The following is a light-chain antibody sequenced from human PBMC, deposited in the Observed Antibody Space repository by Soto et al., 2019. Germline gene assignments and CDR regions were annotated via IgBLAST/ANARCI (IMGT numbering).Light chain of an antibody. J-gene: IGKJ1*01. V-gene: IGKV3-15*01. CDR2: GAS. Sequence: EIVMTQSPATLSVSPGERATLSCRASQSVSSNLAWYQQKPGQAPRLLIYGASTRATGIPARFSGSGSGTEFTLTISSLQYEDFAVYYCQQYNNWLWTFGQGTKVEIE. CDR3: QQYNNWLWT. CDR1: QSVSSN.